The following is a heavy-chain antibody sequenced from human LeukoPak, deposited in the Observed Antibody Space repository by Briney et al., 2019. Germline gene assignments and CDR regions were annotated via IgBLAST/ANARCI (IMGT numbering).Heavy chain of an antibody. CDR3: ARGWNTTPRSGFDI. CDR1: EFTISRYW. CDR2: INNDGSST. J-gene: IGHJ3*02. V-gene: IGHV3-74*01. Sequence: PGGSLRLSCAASEFTISRYWMHWVRQAPGKGLVWVSNINNDGSSTTYADSVKGRFTISRDNVKNTLFLQMNSLGAEDTALYYCARGWNTTPRSGFDIWGLGTMVTVSS. D-gene: IGHD1/OR15-1a*01.